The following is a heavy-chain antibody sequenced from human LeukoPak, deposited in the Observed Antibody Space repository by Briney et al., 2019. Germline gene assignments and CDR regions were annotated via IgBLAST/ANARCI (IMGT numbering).Heavy chain of an antibody. V-gene: IGHV3-33*01. CDR1: GSTFSDYG. Sequence: GGSLILSCATSGSTFSDYGFHWVRQAPGKGLEWVGVIWYDGINKFYADSVKGRFTISRDNSKNTLYLQMNSLRVEDAGVYFCAVLQGLFDYWGRGTLVTFSS. CDR3: AVLQGLFDY. CDR2: IWYDGINK. J-gene: IGHJ4*02.